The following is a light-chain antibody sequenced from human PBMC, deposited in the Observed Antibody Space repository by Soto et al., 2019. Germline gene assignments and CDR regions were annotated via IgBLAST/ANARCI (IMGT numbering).Light chain of an antibody. V-gene: IGKV1-5*03. CDR3: QNYTSYSEA. J-gene: IGKJ1*01. CDR1: QTISSW. CDR2: KAS. Sequence: DIQMTQAPSTLSGSVGDSVTITCRASQTISSWLAWYQQKPGKAPKLMIYKASTLKSGVPSRFSGSGSGTECTLAISSRQPDDFATYYCQNYTSYSEAFGQGTKVELK.